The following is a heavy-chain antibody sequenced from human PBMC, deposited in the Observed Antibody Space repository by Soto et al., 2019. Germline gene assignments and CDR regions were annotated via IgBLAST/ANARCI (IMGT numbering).Heavy chain of an antibody. CDR3: ARIPHCSGVTCYSLFDY. CDR1: GGSISSSNW. CDR2: IYHSGST. D-gene: IGHD2-15*01. J-gene: IGHJ4*02. Sequence: PSETLSLTCAVSGGSISSSNWWSWVRQPPGKGLEWIGEIYHSGSTNYNPSLKSRVTISVDKSKNQFSLKLSSVTAADTAVYYCARIPHCSGVTCYSLFDYWGQGTLVTVSS. V-gene: IGHV4-4*02.